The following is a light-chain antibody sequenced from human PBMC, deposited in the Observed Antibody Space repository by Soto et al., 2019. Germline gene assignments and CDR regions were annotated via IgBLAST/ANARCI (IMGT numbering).Light chain of an antibody. V-gene: IGKV3-20*01. CDR3: QQYGSSLGVT. J-gene: IGKJ1*01. CDR2: DAY. Sequence: EIVLTQSPGTLSLSPGERATLSCRASQSVSSDYLAWYQQRPGQAPRLLIYDAYSRATGIPDRFSGSGSGTDFTLTISRLEPEDFALYYCQQYGSSLGVTFGQGTKVDI. CDR1: QSVSSDY.